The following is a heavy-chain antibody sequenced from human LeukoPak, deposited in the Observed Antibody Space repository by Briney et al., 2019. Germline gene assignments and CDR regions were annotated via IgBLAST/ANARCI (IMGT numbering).Heavy chain of an antibody. CDR2: IRYDGSKI. CDR3: ARDGNAYCGGDCYSSFDY. V-gene: IGHV3-33*01. J-gene: IGHJ4*02. Sequence: PGRSLRLSCAASGFTFSSYGMHWVRQAQGNGLEWVAAIRYDGSKIYYADSVKGRFTISRDNSSNTLYLQMNSLRADETAGYYCARDGNAYCGGDCYSSFDYGGQGTLVTVSS. D-gene: IGHD2-21*02. CDR1: GFTFSSYG.